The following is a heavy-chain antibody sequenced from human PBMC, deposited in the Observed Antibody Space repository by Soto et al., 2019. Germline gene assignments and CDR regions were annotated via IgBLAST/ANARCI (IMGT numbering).Heavy chain of an antibody. V-gene: IGHV4-4*07. CDR2: IHSSGST. D-gene: IGHD2-21*02. Sequence: SETLSLTCTVSGASMNSYHWSWIRQPAGKGLEWIGHIHSSGSTNYNPSLKSRVTMSVDTSKNQFSLRLMSLTAADTAVYYCAKDQTDVTLFDYWGQGTLVTVSS. J-gene: IGHJ4*02. CDR1: GASMNSYH. CDR3: AKDQTDVTLFDY.